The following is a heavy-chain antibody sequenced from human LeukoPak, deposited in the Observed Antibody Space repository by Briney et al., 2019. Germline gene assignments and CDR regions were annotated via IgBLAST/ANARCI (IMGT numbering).Heavy chain of an antibody. J-gene: IGHJ6*03. Sequence: GGSLRLSCAASGFAFDDYGMSWVRQAPGKGLEWVSGINWNGGSTGYADSVKGRFTISRDNAKNSLYLQMNSLRAEDTALYYCARVKSGRFLDWHYYYYMDVWGKGTTVTVSS. CDR3: ARVKSGRFLDWHYYYYMDV. CDR1: GFAFDDYG. V-gene: IGHV3-20*04. D-gene: IGHD3-3*01. CDR2: INWNGGST.